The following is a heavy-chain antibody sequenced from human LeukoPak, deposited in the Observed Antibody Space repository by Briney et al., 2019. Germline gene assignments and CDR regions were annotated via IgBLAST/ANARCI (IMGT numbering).Heavy chain of an antibody. CDR1: GFTFSSYG. CDR2: IWYDGSNK. J-gene: IGHJ4*02. V-gene: IGHV3-33*01. D-gene: IGHD2-15*01. CDR3: ARDRATTPDY. Sequence: GRSLRLSCAASGFTFSSYGMPWVRQAPGKGLEWVAVIWYDGSNKYYADSVKGRFTISRDNSKNTLYLQMNSLRAEDTAVYYCARDRATTPDYWGQGTLVTASS.